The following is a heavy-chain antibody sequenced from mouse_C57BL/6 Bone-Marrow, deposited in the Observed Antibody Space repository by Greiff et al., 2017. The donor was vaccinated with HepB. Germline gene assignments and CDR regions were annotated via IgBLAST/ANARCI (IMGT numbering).Heavy chain of an antibody. D-gene: IGHD2-1*01. CDR2: ISSGGDYN. CDR3: TRDVGNYGRFAY. V-gene: IGHV5-9-1*02. J-gene: IGHJ3*01. Sequence: EVKLMESGEGLVKPGGSLKLSCAASGFTFSSYAMSWVRQTPEKRLEWVAYISSGGDYNYYADTVKGRFTISRDNDRNTLYLQMSSLKSENTDMYYCTRDVGNYGRFAYWGQGTLVTVSA. CDR1: GFTFSSYA.